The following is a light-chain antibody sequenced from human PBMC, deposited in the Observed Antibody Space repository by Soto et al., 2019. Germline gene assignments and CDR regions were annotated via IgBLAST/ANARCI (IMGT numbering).Light chain of an antibody. V-gene: IGKV3D-15*01. Sequence: IVLTQSPGTLSLSPGESATLSCRASQSVXSNYQAWYQQKPGQAPRLRXDGASSRATGSPDRFSGSGSGTEFILTIGSLQSEDFAVYYCQQYKNGPSTFGQGTRLDIK. J-gene: IGKJ5*01. CDR1: QSVXSN. CDR3: QQYKNGPST. CDR2: GAS.